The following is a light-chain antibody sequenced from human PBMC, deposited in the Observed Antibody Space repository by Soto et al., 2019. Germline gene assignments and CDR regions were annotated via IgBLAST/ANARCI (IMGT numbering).Light chain of an antibody. CDR2: RND. CDR3: AVWDDRLHGM. V-gene: IGLV1-47*01. J-gene: IGLJ3*02. Sequence: QSVLTQPPSASGTPGQRVTISCSGRSSNIGTYNVYWYQQLPGTTPRLLIYRNDQRPSGVPDRFSGSKSGTSASLAIDGLRTEDEADYYCAVWDDRLHGMCGGGTKLTVL. CDR1: SSNIGTYN.